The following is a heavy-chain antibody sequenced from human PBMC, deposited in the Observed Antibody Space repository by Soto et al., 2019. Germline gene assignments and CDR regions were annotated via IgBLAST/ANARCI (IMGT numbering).Heavy chain of an antibody. CDR1: GYIFTTYG. V-gene: IGHV1-18*01. J-gene: IGHJ3*02. D-gene: IGHD1-1*01. CDR3: ARGTRFDAFDI. Sequence: ALVKVSCKASGYIFTTYGIGWVRQAPGQGLEWMGWISADKGNTDYAQKFQDRVTMTTDISTNTAYMELRSLRSDDTAVYYCARGTRFDAFDIWGQGTMVTVSS. CDR2: ISADKGNT.